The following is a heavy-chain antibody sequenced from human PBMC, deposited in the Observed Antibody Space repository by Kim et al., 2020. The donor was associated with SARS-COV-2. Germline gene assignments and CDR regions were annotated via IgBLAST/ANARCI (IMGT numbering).Heavy chain of an antibody. J-gene: IGHJ4*02. CDR2: NGNT. Sequence: NGNTNHAQHLQSRVTMTTHTPTSTAYMELRSLRSDDTAVYYCARARDFDYWGQGTLVTVSS. CDR3: ARARDFDY. V-gene: IGHV1-18*01.